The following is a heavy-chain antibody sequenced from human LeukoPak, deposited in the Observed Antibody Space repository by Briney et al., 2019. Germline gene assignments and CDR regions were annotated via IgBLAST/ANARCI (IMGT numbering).Heavy chain of an antibody. Sequence: GASVKVSCKASGGTFSSYAISWVRQAPGQGLERMGRIIPIFGTANYAQKFQGRVTITADKSTSTAYMELSSLRSEDTAVYYCARGDSLRWLFYMDVWGKGTTVTVSS. J-gene: IGHJ6*03. D-gene: IGHD4-23*01. CDR2: IIPIFGTA. CDR1: GGTFSSYA. CDR3: ARGDSLRWLFYMDV. V-gene: IGHV1-69*06.